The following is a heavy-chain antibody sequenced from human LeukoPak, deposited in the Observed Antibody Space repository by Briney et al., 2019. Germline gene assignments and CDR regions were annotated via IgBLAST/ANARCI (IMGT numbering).Heavy chain of an antibody. Sequence: GGSLRLSCAAFGFTFSTYAMSWVRQAPGKGLEWVSAISGSGGSTYYADSVKGRFTISRDNSKNTLYLQMNSLRAEDTAVYYCAKAYGSGSLDYWGQGTLVTVSS. J-gene: IGHJ4*02. CDR2: ISGSGGST. D-gene: IGHD3-10*01. CDR1: GFTFSTYA. V-gene: IGHV3-23*01. CDR3: AKAYGSGSLDY.